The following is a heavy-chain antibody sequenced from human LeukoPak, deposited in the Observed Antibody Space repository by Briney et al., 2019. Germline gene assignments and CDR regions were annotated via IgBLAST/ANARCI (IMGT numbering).Heavy chain of an antibody. D-gene: IGHD3-10*01. CDR2: IYYSGST. J-gene: IGHJ4*02. V-gene: IGHV4-31*03. CDR1: GDSISTGGYY. CDR3: TRDGVKTPGTGSFDY. Sequence: SETLSLTCTVSGDSISTGGYYWAWIRQHRERGLEWIGYIYYSGSTHYNPSLQSRVTISVDTSKNQFSLKLSSVTAADTAVYYCTRDGVKTPGTGSFDYWGQGTLVTVSS.